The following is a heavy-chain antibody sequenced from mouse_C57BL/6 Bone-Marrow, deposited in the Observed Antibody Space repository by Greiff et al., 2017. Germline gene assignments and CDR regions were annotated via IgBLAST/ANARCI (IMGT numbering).Heavy chain of an antibody. V-gene: IGHV1-72*01. CDR1: GYTFTDYW. CDR2: IDPNSGGT. D-gene: IGHD2-10*02. Sequence: QVQLQQPGAELVKPGASVKLSCKASGYTFTDYWMHWVKQRPGRGLEWIGRIDPNSGGTKYNEKFKGKATLTVDKPSSTAYMQLSSLTSAEYSVVYCARKGYVGAMEYWGQGTSVTVSA. CDR3: ARKGYVGAMEY. J-gene: IGHJ4*01.